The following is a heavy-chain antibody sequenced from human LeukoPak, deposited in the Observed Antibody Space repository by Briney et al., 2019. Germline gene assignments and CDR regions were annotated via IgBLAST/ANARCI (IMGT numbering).Heavy chain of an antibody. CDR1: GFNFGDNS. J-gene: IGHJ3*01. CDR2: IRSKANGATT. CDR3: AAPSNWGRHGTFDV. V-gene: IGHV3-49*03. Sequence: GGSLRLSCTGSGFNFGDNSVGWFRQAPGKGLEWVGFIRSKANGATTEYAASVKGGITISRDDSKSIAYLHMNSLKTEDTAVYYCAAPSNWGRHGTFDVWGQGAMVTVSS. D-gene: IGHD7-27*01.